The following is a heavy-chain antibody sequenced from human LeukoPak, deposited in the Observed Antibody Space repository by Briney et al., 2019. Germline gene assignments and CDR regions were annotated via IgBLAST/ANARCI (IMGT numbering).Heavy chain of an antibody. CDR2: ITYDGYYK. D-gene: IGHD3-10*01. Sequence: QPGRSLRLSCAASGFTFSSYGMHWVRQAPGKGLEWVALITYDGYYKYYSDSVKGRFTISSDTSKNTLYLQMNSLRAEDTAVYYCARNLSPVVRASPMGYWGQGTPVTVSS. J-gene: IGHJ4*02. V-gene: IGHV3-30*03. CDR3: ARNLSPVVRASPMGY. CDR1: GFTFSSYG.